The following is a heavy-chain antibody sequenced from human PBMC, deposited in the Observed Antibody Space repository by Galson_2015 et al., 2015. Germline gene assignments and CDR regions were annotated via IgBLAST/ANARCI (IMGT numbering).Heavy chain of an antibody. CDR3: ARSSRDDSGDYYHIDY. D-gene: IGHD3-22*01. CDR1: GSTISTYR. J-gene: IGHJ4*02. CDR2: ISSSRSTI. V-gene: IGHV3-48*02. Sequence: ALRLSCAASGSTISTYRMNWVRQAPGKGLEWISYISSSRSTIYYADSVKDRFSISRDNAKNSLYLQMNSLSDEDTSVYYCARSSRDDSGDYYHIDYWGQGTLVTVSS.